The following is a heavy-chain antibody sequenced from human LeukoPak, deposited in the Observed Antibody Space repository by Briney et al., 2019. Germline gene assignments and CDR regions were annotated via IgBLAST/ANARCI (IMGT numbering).Heavy chain of an antibody. CDR3: ARKRACNDY. D-gene: IGHD2/OR15-2a*01. Sequence: PSETLSLTCTVSGGSISNSYWSWIRQPPGKGLEWIGSVYYSGSTNYNPSLKSRVAISVDTSRNQFSLKLNSMTAADTAMYYCARKRACNDYWGQGTLVTVSS. CDR1: GGSISNSY. V-gene: IGHV4-59*01. CDR2: VYYSGST. J-gene: IGHJ4*02.